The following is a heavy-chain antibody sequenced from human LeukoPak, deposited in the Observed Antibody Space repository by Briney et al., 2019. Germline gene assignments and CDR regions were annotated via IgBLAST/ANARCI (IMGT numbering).Heavy chain of an antibody. CDR1: GFTFSSYA. Sequence: GGSLRLSCAASGFTFSSYAMSWVRQAPGKGLEWVSTISGSGGRTNYADSVKGRFTISRDSSKNTLYLEMNSLRAEDTAVYYCARGPPMYSYGSSAYHYDYFEYWGQGTLVTVSS. J-gene: IGHJ4*02. V-gene: IGHV3-23*01. CDR2: ISGSGGRT. D-gene: IGHD3-22*01. CDR3: ARGPPMYSYGSSAYHYDYFEY.